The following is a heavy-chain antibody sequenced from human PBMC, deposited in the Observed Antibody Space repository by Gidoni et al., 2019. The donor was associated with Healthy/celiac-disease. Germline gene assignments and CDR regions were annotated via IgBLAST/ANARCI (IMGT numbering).Heavy chain of an antibody. V-gene: IGHV3-53*02. D-gene: IGHD3-16*01. CDR1: GFTVSSNY. CDR3: ARQEFGWAAFDI. J-gene: IGHJ3*02. Sequence: EVQLVETGGGLIQPGGSLRLSCAASGFTVSSNYMSWGRQAPGTGLEWVSVIYSGGSTYYADSVKGRFTISRDNSKNTLYLQMNSLRAEDTAVYYCARQEFGWAAFDIWGQGTMVTVSS. CDR2: IYSGGST.